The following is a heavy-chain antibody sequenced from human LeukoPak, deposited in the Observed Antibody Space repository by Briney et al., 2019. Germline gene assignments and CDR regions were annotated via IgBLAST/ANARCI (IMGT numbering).Heavy chain of an antibody. CDR3: ARDQADLYGLGYYYGMDV. J-gene: IGHJ6*02. Sequence: SGPGLVKPSETLSLTCTVSGGSISSYYWSWIRQPPGKGLEWIGYIYYSGSTNYSPSLKSRVTISVDTSKNQFSLKLSSVTAADTAVYYCARDQADLYGLGYYYGMDVWGQGTTVTVSS. D-gene: IGHD3-10*01. V-gene: IGHV4-59*12. CDR2: IYYSGST. CDR1: GGSISSYY.